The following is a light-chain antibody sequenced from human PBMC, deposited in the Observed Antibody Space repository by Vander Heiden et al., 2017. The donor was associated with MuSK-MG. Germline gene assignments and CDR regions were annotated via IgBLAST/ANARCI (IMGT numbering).Light chain of an antibody. V-gene: IGKV4-1*01. J-gene: IGKJ4*01. CDR3: QQYYGSQLT. CDR2: WAS. Sequence: DNVMNQSPQSLAVSLGERATINCKSSQTALDSSNKRNFLSWYQQKPGQPPKLLIYWASTRESGVPDRFVGSGSGTDFTLPISSLQAEDVAVYYCQQYYGSQLTLGGGTKVEIK. CDR1: QTALDSSNKRNF.